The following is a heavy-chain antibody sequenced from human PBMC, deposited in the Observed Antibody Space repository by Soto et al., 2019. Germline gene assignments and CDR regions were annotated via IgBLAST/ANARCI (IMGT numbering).Heavy chain of an antibody. V-gene: IGHV3-23*01. D-gene: IGHD3-3*01. CDR1: GFTFSSYA. CDR2: ISGSGGST. Sequence: PGGSLRLSCAASGFTFSSYAMSWVRQAPGKGLEWVSAISGSGGSTYYADSVKGRFTISRDNSKNTLYLQMNSLRAEDTAVYYCAKDPLVLRFLDWLFTLGMDVWGQGTTVTVSS. CDR3: AKDPLVLRFLDWLFTLGMDV. J-gene: IGHJ6*02.